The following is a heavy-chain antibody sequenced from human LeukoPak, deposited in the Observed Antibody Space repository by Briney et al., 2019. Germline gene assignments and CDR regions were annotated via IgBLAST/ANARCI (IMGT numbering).Heavy chain of an antibody. CDR2: ISAYNGNT. CDR1: GYTFTSYG. CDR3: AREWDYCSGGSCYRRGPVDY. V-gene: IGHV1-18*01. D-gene: IGHD2-15*01. Sequence: GASVKVSCKASGYTFTSYGISWVRQAPGQGLEWMGWISAYNGNTNYAQKLQGRVTMTTDTSTSTAYMELRSLRSDDTAVYYCAREWDYCSGGSCYRRGPVDYWGQGTLVTVSS. J-gene: IGHJ4*02.